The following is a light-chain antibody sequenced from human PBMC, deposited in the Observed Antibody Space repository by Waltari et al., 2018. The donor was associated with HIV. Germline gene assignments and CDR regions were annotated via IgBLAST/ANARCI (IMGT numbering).Light chain of an antibody. J-gene: IGKJ2*01. Sequence: DIVMTQSPLSLPVTPGEPASISCRSSHGLLHSNGYNYLDWYLQKPGQSPQLLIYLGSNRASGVPDRFSGSGSGTDFTLKISRVEAEDVGVYYCMQALQTPRTFGQGTKLEIK. CDR2: LGS. V-gene: IGKV2-28*01. CDR1: HGLLHSNGYNY. CDR3: MQALQTPRT.